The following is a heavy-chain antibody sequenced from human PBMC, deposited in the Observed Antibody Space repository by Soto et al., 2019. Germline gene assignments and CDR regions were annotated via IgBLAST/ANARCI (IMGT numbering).Heavy chain of an antibody. V-gene: IGHV4-61*01. CDR1: GGSVSSGSYY. D-gene: IGHD6-6*01. Sequence: ASETLSLTCTVSGGSVSSGSYYWSWIRQPPGKGLEWIGYIYYSGSTNYNPSLKSRVTISVDTSKNQFSLKLSSVTAADTAVYYCARERLDCFDYWGQGTLVTVSS. CDR2: IYYSGST. CDR3: ARERLDCFDY. J-gene: IGHJ4*02.